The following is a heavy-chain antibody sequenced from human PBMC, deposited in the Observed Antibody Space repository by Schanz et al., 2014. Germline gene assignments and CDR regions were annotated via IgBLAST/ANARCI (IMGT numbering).Heavy chain of an antibody. D-gene: IGHD3-16*02. V-gene: IGHV3-23*04. Sequence: EVQLVESEGGLVQPGGSLRLSCAGSGFSFSDYWMSWVRQAPGKGLEWVSGISGSGVITYYEDSVKGRFTISRDNSKNTLYLQMNSLRAEDTAIYYCAKYRYSVFDFDYWGQGTLVTVSS. CDR2: ISGSGVIT. CDR3: AKYRYSVFDFDY. CDR1: GFSFSDYW. J-gene: IGHJ4*02.